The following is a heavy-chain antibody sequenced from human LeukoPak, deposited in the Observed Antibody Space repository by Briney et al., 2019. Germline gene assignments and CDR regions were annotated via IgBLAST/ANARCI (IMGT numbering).Heavy chain of an antibody. D-gene: IGHD3-3*01. V-gene: IGHV3-21*01. CDR1: GFTFSSYS. Sequence: GGSLRLSCGASGFTFSSYSMQWVRQAPGKGLEWLSYIYNNSCHILYADSVEGRFHIHRDNAKNSMYMQMNSLRAEDTAVYDWARASDRGDGFWSGREGELDYWGQGTLVTVSS. CDR2: IYNNSCHI. J-gene: IGHJ4*02. CDR3: ARASDRGDGFWSGREGELDY.